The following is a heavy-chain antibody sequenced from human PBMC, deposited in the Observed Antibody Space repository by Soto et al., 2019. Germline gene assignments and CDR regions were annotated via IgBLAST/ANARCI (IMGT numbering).Heavy chain of an antibody. CDR1: GFSLTTSGVG. Sequence: SGPTLVNPRQTLTLTCTFSGFSLTTSGVGVGWIRQSPGKAPEWLALIYWDDDKRYSPSLKSRLTITKDTSKNQVVLTMADLDPADTATYYCAHRVLRTVFGLVTTTAIYFDFWGQGTPVTVPQ. V-gene: IGHV2-5*02. CDR3: AHRVLRTVFGLVTTTAIYFDF. D-gene: IGHD3-3*01. J-gene: IGHJ4*02. CDR2: IYWDDDK.